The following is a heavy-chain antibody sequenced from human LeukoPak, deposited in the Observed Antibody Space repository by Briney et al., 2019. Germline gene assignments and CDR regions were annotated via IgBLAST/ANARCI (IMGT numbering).Heavy chain of an antibody. CDR2: INHSGST. J-gene: IGHJ4*02. CDR3: AFGGVIGPDY. D-gene: IGHD3-16*02. CDR1: GGSFSGYY. V-gene: IGHV4-34*01. Sequence: SETLSLTCAVYGGSFSGYYWSWIRQPPGKGLEWIGEINHSGSTNYNPSLKSRVTISVDTSKNQFPLKLSSVTAADTAVYYCAFGGVIGPDYWGQGTLVTVSS.